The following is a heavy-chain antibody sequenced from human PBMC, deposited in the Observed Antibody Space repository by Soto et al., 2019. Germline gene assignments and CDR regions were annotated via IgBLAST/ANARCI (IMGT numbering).Heavy chain of an antibody. Sequence: QVQLVESGGGVVQPGRSLRLSCAASGFTFSSYGMHWVRQAPGKGLEWVAVISYDGSNKYYADSVKGRFTISRDNSKNTLDLQMNSLRAEDTAVYYCAKGRNYYDSSGYYYVWGQGTLVTVSS. CDR1: GFTFSSYG. J-gene: IGHJ4*02. CDR3: AKGRNYYDSSGYYYV. D-gene: IGHD3-22*01. V-gene: IGHV3-30*18. CDR2: ISYDGSNK.